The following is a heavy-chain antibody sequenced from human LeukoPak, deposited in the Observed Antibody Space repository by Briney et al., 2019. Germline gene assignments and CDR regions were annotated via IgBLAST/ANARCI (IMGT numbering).Heavy chain of an antibody. Sequence: SETLSLTCIVSGGSISYYYWSWIRQPPGKGLEWIGYIYYSGSTNYNPSLKSRVTISVDTSKNQFSLKLNSVTAADTAVYYCARITYGDNHFDIWGQGTMVTVSS. CDR3: ARITYGDNHFDI. V-gene: IGHV4-59*01. J-gene: IGHJ3*02. D-gene: IGHD4-23*01. CDR1: GGSISYYY. CDR2: IYYSGST.